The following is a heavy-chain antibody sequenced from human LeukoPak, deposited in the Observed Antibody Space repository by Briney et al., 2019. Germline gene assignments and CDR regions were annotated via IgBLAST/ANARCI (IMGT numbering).Heavy chain of an antibody. CDR1: GGSIRSSYYY. CDR2: IYHSGST. CDR3: ARDGSLGYGWFDP. J-gene: IGHJ5*02. V-gene: IGHV4-39*07. D-gene: IGHD3-22*01. Sequence: SETLSLTCTVSGGSIRSSYYYWGWIRQPPGKGLEWIGYIYHSGSTYYNPSLKSQVTISVDTSKNQFSLKLSSVTAADTAVYYCARDGSLGYGWFDPWGQGTLVTVSS.